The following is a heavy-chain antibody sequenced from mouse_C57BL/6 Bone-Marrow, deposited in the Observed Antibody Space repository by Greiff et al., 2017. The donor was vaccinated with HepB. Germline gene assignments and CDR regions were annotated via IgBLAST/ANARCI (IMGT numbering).Heavy chain of an antibody. J-gene: IGHJ3*01. CDR1: GYTFTSYW. CDR2: IYPGNSDT. Sequence: EVQLQQSGTVLARPGASVKMSCKTSGYTFTSYWMHWVKQRPGQGLEWIGAIYPGNSDTSYNQKFKGQAKLTADTSASTAYMELSSLTKEDSAVYYCTVFARFADWGQGTLVTVSA. V-gene: IGHV1-5*01. CDR3: TVFARFAD.